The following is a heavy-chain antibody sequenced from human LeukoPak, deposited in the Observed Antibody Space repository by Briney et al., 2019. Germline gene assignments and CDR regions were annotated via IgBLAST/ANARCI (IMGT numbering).Heavy chain of an antibody. D-gene: IGHD6-13*01. CDR3: GGGIAAAQRHWFDP. CDR2: ISYDGSTQ. J-gene: IGHJ5*02. CDR1: GFTFSSYG. Sequence: GGSLRLSCAASGFTFSSYGMHWVRQAPGKGLEWVAVISYDGSTQYYADSVKGRFTISRDNSKNTVYMQMNSLRGEDTAMYSCGGGIAAAQRHWFDPWGQGTLVIVSS. V-gene: IGHV3-30*03.